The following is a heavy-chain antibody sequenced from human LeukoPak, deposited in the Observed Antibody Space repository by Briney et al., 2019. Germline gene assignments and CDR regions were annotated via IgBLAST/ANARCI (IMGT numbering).Heavy chain of an antibody. J-gene: IGHJ4*02. Sequence: ASVKVSCKASGYTFTGYYMHWLRQAPGQGLEWRGWINPNSGGTNYAQKFQGRVTMTRDTSISTAYMELSRLRSDNTVVYYCTRDRYHYDSSGYYFRWGQGTLVTVSS. V-gene: IGHV1-2*02. D-gene: IGHD3-22*01. CDR2: INPNSGGT. CDR1: GYTFTGYY. CDR3: TRDRYHYDSSGYYFR.